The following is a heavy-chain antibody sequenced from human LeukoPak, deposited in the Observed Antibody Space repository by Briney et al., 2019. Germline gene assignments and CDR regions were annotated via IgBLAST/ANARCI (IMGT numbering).Heavy chain of an antibody. Sequence: GGSLRLSCAASGFTFSSYWMSWVRQAPGKGLEWVANINQDGSEKYYVDSVKGRFTISRDNAKNSLSLQLDSLRVEDTAVYYCARERVGMNRGVNPVDYWGQGTQVTVSS. CDR2: INQDGSEK. CDR3: ARERVGMNRGVNPVDY. J-gene: IGHJ4*02. CDR1: GFTFSSYW. V-gene: IGHV3-7*01. D-gene: IGHD3-10*01.